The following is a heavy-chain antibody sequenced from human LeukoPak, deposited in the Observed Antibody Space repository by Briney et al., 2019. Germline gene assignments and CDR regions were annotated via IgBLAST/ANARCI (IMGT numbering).Heavy chain of an antibody. D-gene: IGHD5-18*01. Sequence: SVKVSCKASGGTFSSYAISWVRQAPGQGLEGMGGIIPILGTANYAQKFQGRVTITADESTSTAYMELSSLRSEDTAVYYCARAPGYSYGLPSDYWGQGTLVTVSS. CDR2: IIPILGTA. CDR1: GGTFSSYA. CDR3: ARAPGYSYGLPSDY. J-gene: IGHJ4*02. V-gene: IGHV1-69*01.